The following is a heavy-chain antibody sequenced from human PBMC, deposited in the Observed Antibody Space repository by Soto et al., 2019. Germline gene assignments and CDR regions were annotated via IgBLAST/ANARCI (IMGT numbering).Heavy chain of an antibody. J-gene: IGHJ6*03. Sequence: GASVKVSCKASGYIFINYYIHWVRQAPGQGLEWIGIINPNGGSTNYAQKFRGRVTMARDTSTSTVYMDLSSLRSDDTAVYYCASTNYNPSLKSRVTISVDTSKNQFSLKLSSVTAADTAVYYCAATPTNRITIFGVVIPDYYYYYMDVWGKGTTVTVSS. V-gene: IGHV1-46*01. CDR1: GYIFINYY. D-gene: IGHD3-10*01. CDR2: INPNGGST. CDR3: ASTNYNPSLKSRVTISVDTSKNQFSLKLSSVTAADTAVYYCAATPTNRITIFGVVIPDYYYYYMDV.